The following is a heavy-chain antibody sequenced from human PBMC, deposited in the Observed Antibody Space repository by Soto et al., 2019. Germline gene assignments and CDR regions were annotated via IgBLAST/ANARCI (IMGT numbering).Heavy chain of an antibody. CDR1: GGSISSGGYH. CDR2: IYYSGST. J-gene: IGHJ5*02. Sequence: PSETLSLTCTVSGGSISSGGYHWSWIRQHPGKGREWIGYIYYSGSTYYNPSLKSRVTISVDTSKNQFSLKLSSVTAADTAVYYCARGKNWFDPWGQGTLVTVSS. CDR3: ARGKNWFDP. V-gene: IGHV4-31*03.